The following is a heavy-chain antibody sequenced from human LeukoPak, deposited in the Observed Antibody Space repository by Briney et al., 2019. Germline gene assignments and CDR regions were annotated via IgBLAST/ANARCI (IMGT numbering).Heavy chain of an antibody. V-gene: IGHV1-46*01. CDR2: INPSGGTT. CDR3: ARPTSIIPASNVYYYYYAMDV. CDR1: GYTFTNYY. J-gene: IGHJ6*02. Sequence: PSVKVSCKASGYTFTNYYMHWVRQAPGQGLEWMGIINPSGGTTTYAHKFQDRVAMTRDTSTSTVYMEVSSLRPEDTAVYYCARPTSIIPASNVYYYYYAMDVWGQGTTVTVSS. D-gene: IGHD2-2*01.